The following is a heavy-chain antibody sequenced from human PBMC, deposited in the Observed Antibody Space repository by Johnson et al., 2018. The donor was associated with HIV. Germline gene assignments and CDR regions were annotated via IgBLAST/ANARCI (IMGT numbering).Heavy chain of an antibody. CDR3: ARVEWELGAFDI. V-gene: IGHV3-11*04. D-gene: IGHD1-26*01. Sequence: QVQLLESGGGLVKPGGSLRLSCAASGFTFSDNYMSWIRQAPGKGLEWVSYISTSGSNIYYADSVKGRFTISRDNSKNTLYLQMNGLRSEDTAVYYCARVEWELGAFDIWGQGTMVTVSS. J-gene: IGHJ3*02. CDR1: GFTFSDNY. CDR2: ISTSGSNI.